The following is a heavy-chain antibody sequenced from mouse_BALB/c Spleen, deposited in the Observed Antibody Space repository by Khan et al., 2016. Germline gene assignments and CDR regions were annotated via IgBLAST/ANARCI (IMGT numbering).Heavy chain of an antibody. CDR1: GYTFTTAG. V-gene: IGHV9-4*02. D-gene: IGHD2-12*01. J-gene: IGHJ4*01. CDR2: INTHSGVP. Sequence: QIQLVQSGPELKKPGETVRISCKASGYTFTTAGIQWVQKMPGKGLKWIGWINTHSGVPKYAEDFKGRFAFSLEISVNTAYLQITNLKNEDTATYFGARGAAADYRNDGGAMEYWGQGTSVTVSS. CDR3: ARGAAADYRNDGGAMEY.